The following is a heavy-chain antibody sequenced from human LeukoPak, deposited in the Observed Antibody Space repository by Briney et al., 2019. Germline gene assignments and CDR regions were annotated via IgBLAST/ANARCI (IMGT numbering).Heavy chain of an antibody. J-gene: IGHJ4*02. D-gene: IGHD5-12*01. CDR1: GFTFSSPA. V-gene: IGHV3-23*01. Sequence: PGGSLRLSCAASGFTFSSPAMSWVRQAPGKGLEWVSSITPGGDGTYYVDSVKGRFTISRDNSKNTLYLQMNSLRVEDTAIYYCAKDSPVATWWGQGTLVTVSS. CDR3: AKDSPVATW. CDR2: ITPGGDGT.